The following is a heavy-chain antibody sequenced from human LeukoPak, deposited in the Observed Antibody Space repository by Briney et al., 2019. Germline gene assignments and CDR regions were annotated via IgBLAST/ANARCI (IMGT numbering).Heavy chain of an antibody. CDR2: IDPSDSYT. CDR1: GYSFTSYW. CDR3: ARLGDGYNYY. D-gene: IGHD5-24*01. V-gene: IGHV5-10-1*01. Sequence: GESLKISFKGSGYSFTSYWITWVRPMPGKGREWMGRIDPSDSYTNYSPSFQGHVTISADKSISTAYLQWSSLKASDTAMYYCARLGDGYNYYWGQGTLVTVSS. J-gene: IGHJ4*02.